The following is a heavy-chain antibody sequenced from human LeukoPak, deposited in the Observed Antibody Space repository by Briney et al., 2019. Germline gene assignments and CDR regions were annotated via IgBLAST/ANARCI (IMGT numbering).Heavy chain of an antibody. J-gene: IGHJ6*02. CDR3: ARRISSSSGPYGLDV. V-gene: IGHV1-18*01. Sequence: ASVKVSCKASGYTFTIYGITWVRQAPGQGLEWMGWISAYSGHTNYAQKLQGRVTMTTDTSTTTAYMELRSLRSDDTAVYYCARRISSSSGPYGLDVWGQGTTVTVSS. D-gene: IGHD6-6*01. CDR1: GYTFTIYG. CDR2: ISAYSGHT.